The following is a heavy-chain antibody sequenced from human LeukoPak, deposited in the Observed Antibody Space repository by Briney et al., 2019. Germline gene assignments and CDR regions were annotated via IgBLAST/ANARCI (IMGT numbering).Heavy chain of an antibody. Sequence: SETLSLTCTVSGGSISSYYWSWIRQPPGKGLEWIGYIYYSGSTNYNPSLKSRVTISVDTSKNQFSLKLSSVTAADTAVYYCARGGAASFDYWGQGTLVTASS. CDR1: GGSISSYY. D-gene: IGHD1-26*01. V-gene: IGHV4-59*01. CDR3: ARGGAASFDY. J-gene: IGHJ4*02. CDR2: IYYSGST.